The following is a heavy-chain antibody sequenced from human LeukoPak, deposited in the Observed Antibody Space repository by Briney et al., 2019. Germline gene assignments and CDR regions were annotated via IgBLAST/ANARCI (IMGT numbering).Heavy chain of an antibody. V-gene: IGHV3-23*01. D-gene: IGHD1-26*01. CDR2: ISGGGGRT. CDR3: AKDLQRYSGSYYNY. Sequence: ETLSLTCAVYGGSFSGYYWSWIRQPPGKGLEWVSAISGGGGRTYYADSVKGRFTISRDNSKNTLYLQMNSLRAEDTAVYYCAKDLQRYSGSYYNYWGQGTLVTVSS. J-gene: IGHJ4*02. CDR1: GGSFSGYY.